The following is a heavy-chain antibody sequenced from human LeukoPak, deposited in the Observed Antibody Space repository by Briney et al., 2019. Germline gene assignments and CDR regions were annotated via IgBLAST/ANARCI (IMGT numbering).Heavy chain of an antibody. CDR2: IYYSGST. CDR1: GGSISSSSYY. J-gene: IGHJ4*02. Sequence: SETLSLTCTVSGGSISSSSYYWGWIRQPPGKGLEWIGSIYYSGSTYYNPSLKSRVTISVDTSKNQFSLKLSSVTAADTAVYYCAIGTNYGSGSDSVIDYWGQGTLVTVSS. CDR3: AIGTNYGSGSDSVIDY. D-gene: IGHD3-10*01. V-gene: IGHV4-39*01.